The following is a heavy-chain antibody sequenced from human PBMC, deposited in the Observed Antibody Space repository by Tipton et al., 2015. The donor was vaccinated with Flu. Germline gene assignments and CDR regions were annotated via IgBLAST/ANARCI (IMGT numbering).Heavy chain of an antibody. J-gene: IGHJ4*02. D-gene: IGHD6-19*01. CDR1: GGSISSYY. Sequence: LRLSCTVSGGSISSYYWSWIRQPAGKGLEWIGRIYTSGSTNYNPSLKSRVTMSVDTSKNQFSLKLSSVTAADTAVYYCARGYSSGHHDYWGQGTLVTVFS. CDR3: ARGYSSGHHDY. V-gene: IGHV4-4*07. CDR2: IYTSGST.